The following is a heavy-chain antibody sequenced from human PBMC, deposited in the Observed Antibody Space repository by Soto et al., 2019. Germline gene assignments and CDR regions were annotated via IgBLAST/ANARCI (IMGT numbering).Heavy chain of an antibody. CDR3: TTSNGHLNH. Sequence: EVQLVESGGGWVQPGGSLRLSCAASGFTFSVYSMNGVRQAPGKGLDWVSYITGSSDRILFADSVKGRFTVSRDNAKNSLYLQMNSLRDEDTGVYYCTTSNGHLNHWGQGTLVSVSS. CDR1: GFTFSVYS. V-gene: IGHV3-48*02. CDR2: ITGSSDRI. D-gene: IGHD3-22*01. J-gene: IGHJ4*02.